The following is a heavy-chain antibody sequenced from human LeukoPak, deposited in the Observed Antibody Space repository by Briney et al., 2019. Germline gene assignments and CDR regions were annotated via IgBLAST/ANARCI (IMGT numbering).Heavy chain of an antibody. CDR1: GYSISSGYH. V-gene: IGHV4-38-2*02. Sequence: SETLSLTCTVSGYSISSGYHWGWIRQPPGKGLEWIGSIYHSGSTYYNPSLKSRVTISVDTSKNQFSLKLSSVTAADTAVYYCARDVLPGGDYSSGWYYFDYWGQGTLVTVSS. J-gene: IGHJ4*02. D-gene: IGHD6-19*01. CDR3: ARDVLPGGDYSSGWYYFDY. CDR2: IYHSGST.